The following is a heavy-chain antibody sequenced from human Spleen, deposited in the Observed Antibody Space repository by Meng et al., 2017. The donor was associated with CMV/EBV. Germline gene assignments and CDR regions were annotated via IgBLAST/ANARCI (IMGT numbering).Heavy chain of an antibody. J-gene: IGHJ5*02. CDR1: GFTFDDYA. CDR2: ISWNSGSI. Sequence: GGSLRLSCAASGFTFDDYAMHWVRQAPGKGLEWVSGISWNSGSIGYADSVKGRFTISRDNAKNSLNLQMNSLGAEDTAVYYCARQDRWWFDPWGQGTLVTVSS. CDR3: ARQDRWWFDP. V-gene: IGHV3-9*01. D-gene: IGHD4-23*01.